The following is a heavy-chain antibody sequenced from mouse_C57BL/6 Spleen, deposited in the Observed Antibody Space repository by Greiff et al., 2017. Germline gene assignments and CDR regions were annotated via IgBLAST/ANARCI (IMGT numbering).Heavy chain of an antibody. CDR3: ARWGIYYYGSSPYYYAMDY. V-gene: IGHV1-85*01. CDR1: GYTFTSYD. J-gene: IGHJ4*01. D-gene: IGHD1-1*01. Sequence: QVQLKQSGPELVKPGASVKLSCKASGYTFTSYDINWVKQRPGQGLEWIGWISPRDGSTTYNEKFKGRAPLTVDTSSSTAYMELHSLTSEDSAVYCCARWGIYYYGSSPYYYAMDYWGQGTSVTVSS. CDR2: ISPRDGST.